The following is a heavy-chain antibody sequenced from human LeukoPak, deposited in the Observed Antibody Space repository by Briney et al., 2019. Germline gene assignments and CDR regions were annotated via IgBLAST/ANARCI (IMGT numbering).Heavy chain of an antibody. Sequence: SETLSLTCTVSGDSMRGYYWTWIRHLPGKGLQWIGYMHDSGSSTYNPSLKSRVSILLDTSNNQFSLKLRSVTAADTALYYCARKYPRDWLDVFDLWGRGTMVTVSS. CDR2: MHDSGSS. V-gene: IGHV4-59*01. J-gene: IGHJ3*01. CDR3: ARKYPRDWLDVFDL. CDR1: GDSMRGYY. D-gene: IGHD3-9*01.